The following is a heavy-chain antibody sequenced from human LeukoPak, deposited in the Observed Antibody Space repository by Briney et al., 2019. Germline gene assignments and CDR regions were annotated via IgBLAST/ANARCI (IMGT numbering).Heavy chain of an antibody. D-gene: IGHD1-26*01. CDR1: GFTLSSYA. J-gene: IGHJ2*01. CDR3: AKDRTVGASYWYFDL. V-gene: IGHV3-23*01. CDR2: ISSSGSGGNT. Sequence: RGSLRLSCAASGFTLSSYAMSWSRQDPGKGLEWVSGISSSGSGGNTYYADFVKGRFTISRDSSKNTLFLQMNTLRAEDTAIYYCAKDRTVGASYWYFDLWGRGTLVTVSS.